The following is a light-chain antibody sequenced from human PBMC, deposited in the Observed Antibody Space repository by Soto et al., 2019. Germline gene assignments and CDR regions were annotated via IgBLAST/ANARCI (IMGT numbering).Light chain of an antibody. J-gene: IGKJ1*01. Sequence: EVVLTQSPGTLSLFPRERATLSCRASQSVSSSYLAWYQQKPGQAPRLLIFGASSRATGIPDRFSGSGSGTDFILTSSRLESEDFGVDYCREHGNSRSTFCPGIKVDIK. V-gene: IGKV3-20*01. CDR3: REHGNSRST. CDR1: QSVSSSY. CDR2: GAS.